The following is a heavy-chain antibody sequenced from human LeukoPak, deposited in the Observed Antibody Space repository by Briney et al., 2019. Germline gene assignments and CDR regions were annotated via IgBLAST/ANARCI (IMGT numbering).Heavy chain of an antibody. CDR1: GGSISSSSYY. D-gene: IGHD2-15*01. J-gene: IGHJ4*02. Sequence: SETLSLTCAVSGGSISSSSYYWGWIRQPPGKGLEWIGSIYYSGSTYHNPSLKSRVTISVDTSKNQFSLKLTSVTAADSAVYYCARLWSGGSSPDYWGQGTLVTVSS. CDR3: ARLWSGGSSPDY. V-gene: IGHV4-39*01. CDR2: IYYSGST.